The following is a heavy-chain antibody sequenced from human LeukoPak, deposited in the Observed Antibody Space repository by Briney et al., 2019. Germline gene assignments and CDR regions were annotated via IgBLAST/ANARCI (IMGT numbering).Heavy chain of an antibody. J-gene: IGHJ4*02. V-gene: IGHV3-21*01. Sequence: GGSLRLSCAASGNNFSSYSMNWVRQAPGKGLEWVSSISSSSRYIYYADSVKGRFTISRDNAKNSLYLQMNSLRAEDTAVYYCARDFYPYGSSNFDYWGQGTLVTVSS. CDR1: GNNFSSYS. CDR2: ISSSSRYI. CDR3: ARDFYPYGSSNFDY. D-gene: IGHD3-10*01.